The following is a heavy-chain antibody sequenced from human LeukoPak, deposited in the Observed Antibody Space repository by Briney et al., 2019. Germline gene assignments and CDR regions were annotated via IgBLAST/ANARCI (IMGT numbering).Heavy chain of an antibody. CDR1: GFTFSSYE. CDR3: ARDYYDSSGYSPTYYYMDV. CDR2: ISSSSSTI. D-gene: IGHD3-22*01. Sequence: GGSLRLSCAASGFTFSSYEMNWVRQAPGKGLEWVSYISSSSSTIYYADSVKGRFTISRDNAKNSLYLQMNSLRAEDTAVYYCARDYYDSSGYSPTYYYMDVWGKGTTVTVSS. J-gene: IGHJ6*03. V-gene: IGHV3-48*01.